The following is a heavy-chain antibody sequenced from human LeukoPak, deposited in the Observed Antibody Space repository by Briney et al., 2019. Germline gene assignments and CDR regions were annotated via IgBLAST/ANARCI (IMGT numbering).Heavy chain of an antibody. CDR1: GGTFSSYA. D-gene: IGHD3-10*01. J-gene: IGHJ5*02. CDR2: IIPIFGTA. Sequence: SVKVSCKASGGTFSSYAISWVRQAPGQGLEWMGGIIPIFGTANYAQKFQGRVTITADESTSPAYMELSSLRSEDTAVYYCAGVFTMVRGAFDPWGQGTLVTVSS. CDR3: AGVFTMVRGAFDP. V-gene: IGHV1-69*01.